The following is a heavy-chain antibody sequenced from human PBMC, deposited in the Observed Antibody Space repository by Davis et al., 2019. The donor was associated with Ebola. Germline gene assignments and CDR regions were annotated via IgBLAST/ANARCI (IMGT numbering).Heavy chain of an antibody. D-gene: IGHD3-22*01. J-gene: IGHJ3*02. CDR2: IYHSGST. V-gene: IGHV4-30-2*01. CDR1: GDSISSGGYS. Sequence: SETLSLTCTVSGDSISSGGYSWSWIRQPPGKGLEWIGYIYHSGSTYYNPSLKSRVTISVDRSKNQFSLKLSSVTAADTAVYYCARWCYYDSSGYTLDAFDIWGQGTMVTVSS. CDR3: ARWCYYDSSGYTLDAFDI.